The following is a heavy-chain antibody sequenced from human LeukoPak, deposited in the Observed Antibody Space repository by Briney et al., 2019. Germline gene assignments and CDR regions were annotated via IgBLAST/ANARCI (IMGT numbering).Heavy chain of an antibody. CDR2: ISGSGGST. Sequence: GGSLRLSCAASGFTFSGYAMSWVRQAPGKGLEWVSAISGSGGSTYYADSVKGRFTISRDNAKNSLYLQMNSLRAEDTAVYYCARDPRAGSYSDYWGQGTLVTVSS. CDR3: ARDPRAGSYSDY. V-gene: IGHV3-23*01. J-gene: IGHJ4*02. D-gene: IGHD1-26*01. CDR1: GFTFSGYA.